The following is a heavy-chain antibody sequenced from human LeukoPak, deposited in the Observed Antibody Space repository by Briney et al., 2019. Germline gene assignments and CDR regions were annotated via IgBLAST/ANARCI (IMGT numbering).Heavy chain of an antibody. J-gene: IGHJ4*02. D-gene: IGHD4/OR15-4a*01. CDR3: ARRAGAYSHPYDY. CDR2: ISSNGRTT. V-gene: IGHV3-48*03. CDR1: GFTFSSYE. Sequence: GGSLRLSCAASGFTFSSYEMNWVRQAPGKGLEWDSYISSNGRTTYYADSVQGRFTSSRDNSKNTLYLQMNSLIAEDTAVYYCARRAGAYSHPYDYWGQGTLVTVSS.